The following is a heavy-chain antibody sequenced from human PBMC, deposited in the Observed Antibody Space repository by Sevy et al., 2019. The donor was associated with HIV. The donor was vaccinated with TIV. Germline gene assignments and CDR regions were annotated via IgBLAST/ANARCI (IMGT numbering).Heavy chain of an antibody. D-gene: IGHD3-3*01. V-gene: IGHV3-74*01. J-gene: IGHJ6*02. CDR2: INSDGSST. CDR3: ARRPDFGVIIPTGVLDV. CDR1: GFTFSSYW. Sequence: GGSLRLSCAASGFTFSSYWMHWVRQAPGKGLVWVSRINSDGSSTSYADSVKGRFTISRDNSKNTMHLHMNSLRVEDTATYYCARRPDFGVIIPTGVLDVWGQGTTVTVSS.